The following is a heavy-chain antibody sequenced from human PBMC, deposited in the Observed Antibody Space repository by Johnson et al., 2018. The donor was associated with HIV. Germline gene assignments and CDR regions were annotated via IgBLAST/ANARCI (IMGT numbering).Heavy chain of an antibody. V-gene: IGHV3-74*01. CDR1: GFTFSSYW. CDR3: ARAIQGVVVPAAFDI. CDR2: INGDGSST. D-gene: IGHD2-2*01. J-gene: IGHJ3*02. Sequence: VQLVESGGGLVQPGGSLRLSCAASGFTFSSYWMHWVRQAPGKGLVWVSRINGDGSSTTYADSVKGRFTISRDHAKNTLYLQMNSLRVEDTAVYYCARAIQGVVVPAAFDICGQGTMVTVSS.